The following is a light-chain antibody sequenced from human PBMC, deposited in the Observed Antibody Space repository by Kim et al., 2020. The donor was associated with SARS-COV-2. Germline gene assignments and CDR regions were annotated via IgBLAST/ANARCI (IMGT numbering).Light chain of an antibody. CDR3: QQRSSWPLT. J-gene: IGKJ4*01. V-gene: IGKV3-11*01. CDR1: ENIASS. CDR2: DAS. Sequence: SPAESVTFSCRASENIASSFGCYQHNPRQAPRLLIGDASTSATRTPARFSGSGSSTAFTLTISSLSPADFAIYYCQQRSSWPLTFGGGTKVDIK.